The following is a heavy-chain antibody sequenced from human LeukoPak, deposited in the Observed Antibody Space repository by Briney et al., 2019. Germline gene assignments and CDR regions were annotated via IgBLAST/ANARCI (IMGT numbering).Heavy chain of an antibody. CDR2: IKQDGSEK. Sequence: SGGSLRLSCAASGFTFSSYGMSWVRQAPGKGLEWVANIKQDGSEKYYVDSVKGRFTISRDNAKNSLYLQMNSLRAEDTAVYYCARDTAHTPGIAAAGTEVVFVYWGQGTLVTVSS. J-gene: IGHJ4*02. CDR3: ARDTAHTPGIAAAGTEVVFVY. CDR1: GFTFSSYG. V-gene: IGHV3-7*01. D-gene: IGHD6-13*01.